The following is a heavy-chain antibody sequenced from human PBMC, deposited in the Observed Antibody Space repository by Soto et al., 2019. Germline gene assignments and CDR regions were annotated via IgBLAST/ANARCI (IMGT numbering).Heavy chain of an antibody. D-gene: IGHD1-26*01. CDR2: ISDSGST. V-gene: IGHV4-39*02. CDR3: ARDHGGSYWRGYYYYGMDV. Sequence: QLQLQESGPGLVKPSETLSLTCTVSGGSISSRSYYWSWIRQPPGKGLEWIGSISDSGSTFYNPSLNSRGTISVDKSKNQFSLKLSSVTAADTAVYYCARDHGGSYWRGYYYYGMDVWGQGTTVTVSS. CDR1: GGSISSRSYY. J-gene: IGHJ6*02.